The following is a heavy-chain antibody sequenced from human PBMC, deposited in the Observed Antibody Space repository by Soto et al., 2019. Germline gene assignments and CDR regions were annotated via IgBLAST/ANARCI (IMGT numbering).Heavy chain of an antibody. D-gene: IGHD3-22*01. CDR1: GGSISSGGYY. V-gene: IGHV4-31*03. J-gene: IGHJ4*02. CDR3: ALGKSEYYYDSSGYRYYFDY. CDR2: IYYSGST. Sequence: PSETLSLTCTVSGGSISSGGYYWSWIRQHPGKGLEWIGYIYYSGSTYYNPSLKSRVTISVDTSKNQFSLKLSSVTAADTAVYYCALGKSEYYYDSSGYRYYFDYWGQGTLFTVS.